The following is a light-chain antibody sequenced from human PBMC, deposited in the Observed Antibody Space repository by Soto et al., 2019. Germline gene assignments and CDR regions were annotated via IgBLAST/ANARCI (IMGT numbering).Light chain of an antibody. Sequence: QSVLTQPASVSRSPGQSITISCTGTSSDVGGYNYVSWYQQHPGKAPKLMIYEVSNRPSGVSNRFSGSKSGNTASLTISGLQAEDEADYYCSSYTISSTVVFGGGTKLTVL. CDR2: EVS. CDR1: SSDVGGYNY. CDR3: SSYTISSTVV. J-gene: IGLJ2*01. V-gene: IGLV2-14*01.